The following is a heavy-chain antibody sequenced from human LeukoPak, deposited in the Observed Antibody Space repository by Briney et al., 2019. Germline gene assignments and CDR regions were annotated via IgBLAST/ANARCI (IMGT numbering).Heavy chain of an antibody. CDR2: ISGSGGST. Sequence: GGSPRLSCAASGFTFSSYAMSWVRQAPGKGLEWVSAISGSGGSTYYADSVKGRFTISRDNSKNTLYLQINSLRAEDTAVYYCAKPSSGNYPPTGYWGQGTLVTVSS. CDR3: AKPSSGNYPPTGY. V-gene: IGHV3-23*01. D-gene: IGHD1-26*01. CDR1: GFTFSSYA. J-gene: IGHJ4*02.